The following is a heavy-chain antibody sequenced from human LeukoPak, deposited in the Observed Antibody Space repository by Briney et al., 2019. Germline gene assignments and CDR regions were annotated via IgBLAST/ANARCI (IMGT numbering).Heavy chain of an antibody. D-gene: IGHD1-26*01. V-gene: IGHV1-2*02. J-gene: IGHJ4*02. CDR1: GYTFTAYI. CDR3: VRDQIGGPTPFDY. CDR2: VDLNNGGT. Sequence: ASVKVSCKSSGYTFTAYIMHWVRQVPGQGLEWMGWVDLNNGGTNYAQKFRGRVTMTRDTSITTAYMELTSLTSDGTAVYHCVRDQIGGPTPFDYWGQGTLVTVSS.